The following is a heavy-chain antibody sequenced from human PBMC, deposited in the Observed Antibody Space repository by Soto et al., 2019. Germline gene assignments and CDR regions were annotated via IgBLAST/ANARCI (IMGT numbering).Heavy chain of an antibody. CDR1: GGSISSYY. Sequence: SETLSLTCTVSGGSISSYYWSWIRQSPGKGPEWIGYVFHSGSTDYNPSLKSRVTISLDTSKNQFSLNLNSVTAADTALYYFGPRPRGAWHGVFDYGGQGTLVTVSS. D-gene: IGHD3-10*01. V-gene: IGHV4-59*01. CDR3: GPRPRGAWHGVFDY. CDR2: VFHSGST. J-gene: IGHJ4*02.